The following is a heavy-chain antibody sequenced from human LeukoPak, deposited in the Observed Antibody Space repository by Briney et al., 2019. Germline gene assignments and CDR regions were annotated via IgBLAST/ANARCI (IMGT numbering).Heavy chain of an antibody. D-gene: IGHD1-14*01. CDR1: GFTFSAYA. J-gene: IGHJ4*02. CDR2: ISVSGSQT. CDR3: GKGTPPPVY. V-gene: IGHV3-23*01. Sequence: GGSLRLSCVASGFTFSAYAVGWVRRAPGMGLEWVSSISVSGSQTDYADSVKGRFTISRDNSKNTFYLQMNSLIAEDTAVYYCGKGTPPPVYWGPGTLVTVSS.